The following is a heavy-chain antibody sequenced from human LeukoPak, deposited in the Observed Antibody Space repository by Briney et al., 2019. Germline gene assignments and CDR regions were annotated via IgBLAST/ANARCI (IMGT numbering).Heavy chain of an antibody. D-gene: IGHD3-22*01. J-gene: IGHJ3*02. CDR3: AKDSSEYYFDSSGYYDAFDI. CDR2: IKNDGKTI. Sequence: PGGSLRLSCEASEFTFNNYWMHWVRHTPEKGLEWVSRIKNDGKTITYADSVKGRFTTSRDNAKNTFYLQMNSLRAEDTAVYYCAKDSSEYYFDSSGYYDAFDIWGQGTMVTVSS. V-gene: IGHV3-74*01. CDR1: EFTFNNYW.